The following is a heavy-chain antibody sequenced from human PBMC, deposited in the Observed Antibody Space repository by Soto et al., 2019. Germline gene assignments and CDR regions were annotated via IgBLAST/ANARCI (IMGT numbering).Heavy chain of an antibody. D-gene: IGHD3-10*01. V-gene: IGHV4-59*01. CDR1: GGSINSYY. CDR2: VYETGST. CDR3: ARSSGSFYLNFDY. J-gene: IGHJ4*02. Sequence: SETLSLTCTVSGGSINSYYWNWVRRPPGKGLEWIAYVYETGSTDYNPSLKSRLTISLDTSKNHFSLKLSSVTAADTAVYYCARSSGSFYLNFDYWGQGALVTVSS.